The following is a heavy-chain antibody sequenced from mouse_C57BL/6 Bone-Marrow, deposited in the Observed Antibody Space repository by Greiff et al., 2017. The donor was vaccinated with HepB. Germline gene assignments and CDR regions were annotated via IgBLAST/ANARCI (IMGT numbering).Heavy chain of an antibody. V-gene: IGHV5-12*01. D-gene: IGHD1-2*01. CDR3: ARHTGSLGYAMDY. CDR2: ISNGGGST. Sequence: EVQLVESGGGLVQPGGSLKLSCAASGFTFSDYYMYWVRQTPEKRLEWVAYISNGGGSTYYPDTVKGRFTISRDNAKNTLYLQMSRLKSEDTAMYYCARHTGSLGYAMDYWGQGTSVTVSS. J-gene: IGHJ4*01. CDR1: GFTFSDYY.